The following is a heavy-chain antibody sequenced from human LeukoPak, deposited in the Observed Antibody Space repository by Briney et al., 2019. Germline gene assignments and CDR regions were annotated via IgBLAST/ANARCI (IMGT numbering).Heavy chain of an antibody. J-gene: IGHJ5*02. CDR2: VFYSGSS. Sequence: SETLSLTCTVSGGSISSRDHYWGWIRRPPAKGLEWIGNVFYSGSSYYNSSLQSRVTISVDTSKNQFSLKLRSVTAADTAVYYCARLVSLWFGESPNWFDPWGRGTLVTVSS. CDR1: GGSISSRDHY. CDR3: ARLVSLWFGESPNWFDP. V-gene: IGHV4-39*01. D-gene: IGHD3-10*01.